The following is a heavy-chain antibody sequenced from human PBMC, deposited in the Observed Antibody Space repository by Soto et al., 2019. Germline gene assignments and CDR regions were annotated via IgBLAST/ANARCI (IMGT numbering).Heavy chain of an antibody. CDR3: ARLWASGSYYDAFDI. J-gene: IGHJ3*02. Sequence: ASVKVSCKASGYTFTSYYMHWVRQAPGQGLEWTGIINPSGGSTSYAQKFQGRVTMTRDTSTSTVYMELSSLRSEDTAVYYCARLWASGSYYDAFDIWGQGTMVTVSS. CDR2: INPSGGST. D-gene: IGHD1-26*01. V-gene: IGHV1-46*01. CDR1: GYTFTSYY.